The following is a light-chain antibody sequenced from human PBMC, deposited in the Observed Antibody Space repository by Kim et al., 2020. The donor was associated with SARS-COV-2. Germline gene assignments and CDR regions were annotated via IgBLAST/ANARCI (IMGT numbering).Light chain of an antibody. CDR3: AAWDDSLSGWV. V-gene: IGLV1-47*01. Sequence: VTTSCSGSNSNIGSNLVYWYQQLPGTAPKLLIYRNNQRPSGVPDRFSGSKSGTSASLAISGLRSEDEADYYCAAWDDSLSGWVFGGGTQLTVL. CDR2: RNN. CDR1: NSNIGSNL. J-gene: IGLJ3*02.